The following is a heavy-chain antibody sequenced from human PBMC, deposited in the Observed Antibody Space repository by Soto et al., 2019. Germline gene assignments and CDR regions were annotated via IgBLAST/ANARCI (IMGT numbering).Heavy chain of an antibody. CDR2: ISYDGSNK. V-gene: IGHV3-30*18. Sequence: GGSLRLSCAASGFTFSSYGMHWVRQAPGKGLEWVAVISYDGSNKYYADSVKGRFTISRDNSKNTLYLQMNSLRAEDTAVYYCAKDPDWVATSGTFDYWGQGTLVTVSS. CDR1: GFTFSSYG. D-gene: IGHD5-12*01. J-gene: IGHJ4*02. CDR3: AKDPDWVATSGTFDY.